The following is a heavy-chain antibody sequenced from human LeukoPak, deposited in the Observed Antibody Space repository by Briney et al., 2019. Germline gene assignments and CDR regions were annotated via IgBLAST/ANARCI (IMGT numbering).Heavy chain of an antibody. CDR1: GYTFTSYG. Sequence: VASVKVSCKASGYTFTSYGISWVRQAPGQGLEWVGWISAYNGNTNYAQKLQGRVTMTTDTSTSTAYMELRSLRSDDTAVYYCAREYCSSTSCSIGGWFDPWGQGTLVTVSS. CDR2: ISAYNGNT. D-gene: IGHD2-2*01. V-gene: IGHV1-18*01. J-gene: IGHJ5*02. CDR3: AREYCSSTSCSIGGWFDP.